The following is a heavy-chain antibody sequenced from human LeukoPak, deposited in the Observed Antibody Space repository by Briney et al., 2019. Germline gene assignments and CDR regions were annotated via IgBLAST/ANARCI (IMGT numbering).Heavy chain of an antibody. D-gene: IGHD2-15*01. CDR3: ARPRLEYCSGGSCFDAFDI. J-gene: IGHJ3*02. CDR2: ISGSGSTT. V-gene: IGHV3-23*01. Sequence: GGSLRLSCAASGFTFSSYAMNWVRQAPGKGLEWVSAISGSGSTTYYADSVKGRFTISRDNSKNTLFLQMNSLTAEDTAIYSCARPRLEYCSGGSCFDAFDIWGQGTMVTVSS. CDR1: GFTFSSYA.